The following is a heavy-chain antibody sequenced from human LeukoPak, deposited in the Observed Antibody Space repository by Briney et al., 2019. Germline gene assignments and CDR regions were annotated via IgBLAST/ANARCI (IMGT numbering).Heavy chain of an antibody. CDR2: INPNSGGT. J-gene: IGHJ5*02. V-gene: IGHV1-2*06. D-gene: IGHD5-12*01. CDR3: ARDRYSGYDNWFDP. CDR1: GYTFTGYY. Sequence: ASVKVSCKASGYTFTGYYMNWVRQAPGQGLECMGRINPNSGGTNYAQEFQGRVTMTRDTSISTAYMELSRLRSDDTAVYYCARDRYSGYDNWFDPWGQGTLVTVSS.